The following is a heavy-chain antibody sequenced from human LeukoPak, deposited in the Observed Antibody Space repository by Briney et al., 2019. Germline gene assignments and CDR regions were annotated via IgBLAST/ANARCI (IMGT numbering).Heavy chain of an antibody. CDR1: GFTFSSYW. CDR3: ARDVAAGVFDY. D-gene: IGHD6-13*01. CDR2: IKQDGSEK. Sequence: PGGSLRLSCAASGFTFSSYWMSWVRQAPGKGLEWVANIKQDGSEKYYVDSVKGRFTISRDSAKNSLYLQMNSLRAEDTAVYYCARDVAAGVFDYWGQGTLVTVSS. J-gene: IGHJ4*02. V-gene: IGHV3-7*01.